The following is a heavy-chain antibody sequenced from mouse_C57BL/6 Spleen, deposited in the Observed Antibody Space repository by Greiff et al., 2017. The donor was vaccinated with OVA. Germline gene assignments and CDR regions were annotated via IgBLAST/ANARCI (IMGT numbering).Heavy chain of an antibody. CDR1: GYTFTSYG. V-gene: IGHV1-81*01. D-gene: IGHD1-1*01. CDR3: ARERANYYGSSYRYFDV. CDR2: IYPRSGNT. J-gene: IGHJ1*03. Sequence: VQLQQSGAELARPGASVKLSCKASGYTFTSYGISWVKQRTGQGLEWIGEIYPRSGNTYYNEKFKGKATLTADKSSSTAYMELRSLTSEDSAVYFCARERANYYGSSYRYFDVWGTGTTVTVSS.